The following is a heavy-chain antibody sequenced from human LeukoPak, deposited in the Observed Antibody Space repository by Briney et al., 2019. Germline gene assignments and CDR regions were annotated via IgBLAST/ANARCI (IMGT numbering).Heavy chain of an antibody. J-gene: IGHJ6*02. V-gene: IGHV1-69*01. Sequence: SVTVSCKASGGTFSSYAISWVRQAPGQGLEWMGGIIPIFGTANYAQKFQGRVTITADESTSTAYMELSSLRSEDTAVYYCARGYCSSTSCYVRYYYCYYGMDVWGQGTTVTVSS. CDR2: IIPIFGTA. D-gene: IGHD2-2*01. CDR1: GGTFSSYA. CDR3: ARGYCSSTSCYVRYYYCYYGMDV.